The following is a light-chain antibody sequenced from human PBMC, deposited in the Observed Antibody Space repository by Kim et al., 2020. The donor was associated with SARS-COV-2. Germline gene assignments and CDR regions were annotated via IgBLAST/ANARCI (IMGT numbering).Light chain of an antibody. V-gene: IGKV3-11*01. CDR1: QSISHF. J-gene: IGKJ4*01. Sequence: WSPGERATLSCRASQSISHFLAWYQQKPGQAPRLLIYDSSNRATDLPARFSGSGSGTDFTLTISNLEPEDSAVYYCQQRLTWPLTFGGGTKVDIK. CDR3: QQRLTWPLT. CDR2: DSS.